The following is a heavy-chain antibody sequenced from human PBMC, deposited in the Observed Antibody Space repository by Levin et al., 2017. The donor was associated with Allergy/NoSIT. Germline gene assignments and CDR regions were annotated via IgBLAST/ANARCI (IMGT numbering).Heavy chain of an antibody. D-gene: IGHD5-18*01. V-gene: IGHV3-74*01. CDR3: ARDGYVDTALTQRKPLDY. J-gene: IGHJ4*02. CDR2: MNGDGSSA. CDR1: GFTFSSYW. Sequence: HPGGSLRLSCAGSGFTFSSYWMHWVRQAPGKGLVWVSRMNGDGSSASYADSVKGRFTISRDNAKNTLNLQMNSLRAEDTAVYYCARDGYVDTALTQRKPLDYWGQGTLVTVSS.